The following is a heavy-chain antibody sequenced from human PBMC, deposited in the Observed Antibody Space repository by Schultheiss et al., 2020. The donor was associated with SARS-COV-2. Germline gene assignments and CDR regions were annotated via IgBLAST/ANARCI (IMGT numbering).Heavy chain of an antibody. D-gene: IGHD3-3*01. V-gene: IGHV4-59*12. Sequence: SETLSLTCTVSGGSISSYYWSWIRQPPGKGLEWIGYIYYSGSTNYNPSLKSRVTISVDTSKNQFSLKLSSVTAADTAVYYCARSRYYDFWSGYSLHHDYWGQGTLVTVSS. CDR2: IYYSGST. CDR3: ARSRYYDFWSGYSLHHDY. CDR1: GGSISSYY. J-gene: IGHJ4*02.